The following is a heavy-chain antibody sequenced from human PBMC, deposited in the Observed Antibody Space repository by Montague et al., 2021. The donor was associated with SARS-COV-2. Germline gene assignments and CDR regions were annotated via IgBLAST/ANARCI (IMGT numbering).Heavy chain of an antibody. V-gene: IGHV2-70*01. Sequence: PALVKPTQTLTLTCTFSGFSLSTSGMCVSWIRQPPGKALGRLTLIDWDDDKYYSTSLKTRLTISKDTSKNQVVLTMTNMDPVDTATYYCARSYGTTVVTRAFDYWGQGTLVTVSS. D-gene: IGHD4-23*01. CDR2: IDWDDDK. J-gene: IGHJ4*02. CDR1: GFSLSTSGMC. CDR3: ARSYGTTVVTRAFDY.